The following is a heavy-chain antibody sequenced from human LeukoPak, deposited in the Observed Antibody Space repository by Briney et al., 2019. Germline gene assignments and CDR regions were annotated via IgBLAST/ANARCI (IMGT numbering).Heavy chain of an antibody. CDR2: INHSGST. V-gene: IGHV4-34*01. Sequence: SETLSLTCAVYGGSFSGYYWSWIRQPPGKGLEWIGEINHSGSTNYNPSLKSRGTISVDTSKNQFSLKLSSVTAADTAVYYCARGRYDFWSGYMGVGFDYWGQGTLVTVSS. CDR3: ARGRYDFWSGYMGVGFDY. D-gene: IGHD3-3*01. CDR1: GGSFSGYY. J-gene: IGHJ4*02.